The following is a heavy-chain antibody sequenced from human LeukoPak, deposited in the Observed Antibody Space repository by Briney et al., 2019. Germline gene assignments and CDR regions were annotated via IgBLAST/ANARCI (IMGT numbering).Heavy chain of an antibody. J-gene: IGHJ4*02. D-gene: IGHD2-21*01. CDR2: IEGGAIDT. CDR3: VREGYFVFDF. CDR1: GFIFSLYW. Sequence: GGSLRLSCKASGFIFSLYWMHWVRQVPGRGLVWVSRIEGGAIDTDYADFVKGRFTISRDNAKNSLYLQMNSLRVEDTAVYYCVREGYFVFDFWGQGALVTVSS. V-gene: IGHV3-74*01.